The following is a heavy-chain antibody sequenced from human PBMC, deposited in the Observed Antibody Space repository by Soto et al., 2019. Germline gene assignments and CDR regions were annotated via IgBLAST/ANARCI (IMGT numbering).Heavy chain of an antibody. CDR1: GFTFSCYW. CDR3: ARGDRGAFDL. Sequence: EVQLVESGGGLVRPGGSLRLSCAASGFTFSCYWMHWVRQAPGKGLVWVSRIHSDGSSTTYADFVKGRFIISRDNARNTVDLQINSVRVEDTAVYYCARGDRGAFDLWGQGTVVTVSS. J-gene: IGHJ3*01. CDR2: IHSDGSST. D-gene: IGHD1-26*01. V-gene: IGHV3-74*01.